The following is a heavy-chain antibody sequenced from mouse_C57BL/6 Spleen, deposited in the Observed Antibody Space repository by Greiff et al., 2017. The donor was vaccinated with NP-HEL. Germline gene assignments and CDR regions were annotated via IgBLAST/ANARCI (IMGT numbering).Heavy chain of an antibody. CDR2: INPSSGYT. V-gene: IGHV1-7*01. CDR3: ASGESDY. Sequence: QVQLQQSGAELAKPGASVKLSCKASGYTFTSYWMHWVKQRPGQGLEWIGYINPSSGYTKYKQKFKDKATLTADKSSSTAYMQLSSLTYGDSAFYYCASGESDYWGQGTTLTVSS. CDR1: GYTFTSYW. J-gene: IGHJ2*01.